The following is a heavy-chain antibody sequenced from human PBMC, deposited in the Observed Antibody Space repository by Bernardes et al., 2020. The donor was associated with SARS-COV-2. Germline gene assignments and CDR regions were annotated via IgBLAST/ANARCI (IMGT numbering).Heavy chain of an antibody. Sequence: ETLSLICTVSGASISTSNYYWGWIRQSPGKGLEWVGSIHSSGSSYYNPSLQSRVSASVDTSKNQFSLRLSYVTAADTAVYYCAGSSCGIDCYIGGLRSWDYGMDVWGQGTTVTVSS. CDR3: AGSSCGIDCYIGGLRSWDYGMDV. D-gene: IGHD2-21*02. CDR2: IHSSGSS. CDR1: GASISTSNYY. V-gene: IGHV4-39*01. J-gene: IGHJ6*02.